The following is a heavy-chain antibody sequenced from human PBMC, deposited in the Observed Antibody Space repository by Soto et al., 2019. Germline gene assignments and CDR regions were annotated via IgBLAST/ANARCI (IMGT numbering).Heavy chain of an antibody. CDR2: IIPIFGTA. Sequence: ASVKVSCKASGGTFSSYAISWVRQAPGQGLEWMGGIIPIFGTANYAQKFRGRVTITADESTSTAYMELSSLRSEDTAVYYCARDLTDYGDYDFDYWGQGTLVTVSS. CDR3: ARDLTDYGDYDFDY. V-gene: IGHV1-69*13. D-gene: IGHD4-17*01. J-gene: IGHJ4*02. CDR1: GGTFSSYA.